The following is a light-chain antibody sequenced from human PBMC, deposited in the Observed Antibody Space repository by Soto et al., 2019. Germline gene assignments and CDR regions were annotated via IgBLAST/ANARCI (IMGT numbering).Light chain of an antibody. CDR3: QQYGSSPLIT. CDR2: GAS. J-gene: IGKJ5*01. Sequence: EIVLTQSPGTLSLSPGERATLFCRASQSISSSYLAWYQQEPGQAPRFIIYGASTRATGVPDRFSGSGSGTDFTLTVSRLEPEDFAVYYCQQYGSSPLITFGQGTRLEIK. CDR1: QSISSSY. V-gene: IGKV3-20*01.